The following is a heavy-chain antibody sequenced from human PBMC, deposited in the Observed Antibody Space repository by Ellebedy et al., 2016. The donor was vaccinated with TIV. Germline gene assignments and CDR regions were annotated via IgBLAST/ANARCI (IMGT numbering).Heavy chain of an antibody. D-gene: IGHD2-2*01. CDR2: IYWDDDK. J-gene: IGHJ4*02. Sequence: SGPTLVKPTETLTLTCTVSGFSLSNARMGVSWIRQPPGKALEWLALIYWDDDKRYSPSLKSRLTITKDTSKNQVVLTMTNMDPVDTATYYCAHRRWNVVGYWGQGTLVTVSS. CDR1: GFSLSNARMG. CDR3: AHRRWNVVGY. V-gene: IGHV2-5*02.